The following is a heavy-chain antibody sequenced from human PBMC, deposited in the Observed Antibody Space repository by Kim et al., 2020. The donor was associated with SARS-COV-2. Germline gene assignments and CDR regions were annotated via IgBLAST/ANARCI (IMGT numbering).Heavy chain of an antibody. Sequence: GGSLRLSCAASGFTFGDYAMHWVRQAPGKGLEWVSGISWNSGSIGYADSVKGRFTISRDNAKNSLYLQMNSLRAEDTALYYCAKADPLRSGVTYYFDYWGQGTLVTVSS. CDR1: GFTFGDYA. CDR3: AKADPLRSGVTYYFDY. CDR2: ISWNSGSI. D-gene: IGHD3-10*01. V-gene: IGHV3-9*01. J-gene: IGHJ4*02.